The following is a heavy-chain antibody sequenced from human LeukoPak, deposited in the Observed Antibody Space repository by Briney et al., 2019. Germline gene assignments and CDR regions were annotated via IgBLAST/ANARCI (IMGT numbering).Heavy chain of an antibody. CDR2: IHPEGNEK. V-gene: IGHV3-7*04. D-gene: IGHD1-1*01. CDR1: GFTFSNFW. J-gene: IGHJ4*02. CDR3: ARGDDFSGDH. Sequence: PGGSLRLSRATSGFTFSNFWMSWVRQAPGRGLEWVANIHPEGNEKYHVESVKGRFTISRDNARNLLFLQMNGLRVEDTAVYYCARGDDFSGDHWGQGTLVTVSS.